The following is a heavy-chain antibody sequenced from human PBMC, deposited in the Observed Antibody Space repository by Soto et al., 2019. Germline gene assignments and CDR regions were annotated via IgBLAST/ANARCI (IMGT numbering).Heavy chain of an antibody. CDR3: ARHQRDDASRKIDC. V-gene: IGHV5-51*01. CDR2: INPADSDI. CDR1: GYSFTSNW. J-gene: IGHJ4*02. Sequence: PGESLKISCQGSGYSFTSNWIGWVRQMPGKGLEWMGIINPADSDIKYSPSFQGQVTISAXXXXXXXXXXXXXXXXXXXXXYYCARHQRDDASRKIDCWGQGTLVTVSS. D-gene: IGHD3-10*01.